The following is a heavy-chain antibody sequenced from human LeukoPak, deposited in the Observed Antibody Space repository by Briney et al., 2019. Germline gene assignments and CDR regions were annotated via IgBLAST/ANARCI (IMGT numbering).Heavy chain of an antibody. CDR1: GFTFNTYG. CDR3: AKDQGAYDPEYYFDY. V-gene: IGHV3-30*18. D-gene: IGHD5-12*01. CDR2: ISYDGSNN. J-gene: IGHJ4*02. Sequence: PGRSLRLSCAASGFTFNTYGMHWVRQAPGKGLEWVAIISYDGSNNYYADSVKGRFTISRDNSKNTLYLQMNSLRGEDTAVYYCAKDQGAYDPEYYFDYWGQGTLVIVSS.